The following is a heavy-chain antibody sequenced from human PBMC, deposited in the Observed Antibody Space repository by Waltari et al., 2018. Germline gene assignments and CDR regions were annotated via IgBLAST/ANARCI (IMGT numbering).Heavy chain of an antibody. J-gene: IGHJ5*02. CDR2: ISAYNGNT. D-gene: IGHD1-7*01. CDR3: ARAFVVELLWFDP. Sequence: QVQLVQSGAEVKKPGHPVKVSCKASGDTFTSSGISWVRRAPGQGLEWMGWISAYNGNTNYAQKLQGRVTMTTDTSTSTAYMELRSLRSDDTAVYYCARAFVVELLWFDPWGQGTLVTVSS. CDR1: GDTFTSSG. V-gene: IGHV1-18*01.